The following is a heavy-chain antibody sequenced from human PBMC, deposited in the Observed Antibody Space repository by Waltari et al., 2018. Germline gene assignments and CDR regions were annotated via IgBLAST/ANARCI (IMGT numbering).Heavy chain of an antibody. CDR1: GGSISSSSYD. Sequence: QLQLQESGPGLVKPSETMSLTCTVSGGSISSSSYDWGWIRPPPGRGLEWIGSIYYSGSTYYNPSLKSRVTISVDTSKNQFSLKLSSVTAADTAVYYCAREDYIVVVVAATGNWFDPWGQGTLVTVSS. CDR3: AREDYIVVVVAATGNWFDP. J-gene: IGHJ5*02. CDR2: IYYSGST. D-gene: IGHD2-15*01. V-gene: IGHV4-39*07.